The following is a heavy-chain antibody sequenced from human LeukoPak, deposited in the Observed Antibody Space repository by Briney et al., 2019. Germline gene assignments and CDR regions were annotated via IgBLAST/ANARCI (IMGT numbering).Heavy chain of an antibody. CDR3: ARDVRCSSTSCYRLHYYGMDV. J-gene: IGHJ6*02. Sequence: PGGSLRLSCAASGFTFNSYWMNWVRQAPGKGLEWVANIKQDGSEKYYVDSVKGRFTISRHNAKNSLYLQMNSLRAEDTAVYYCARDVRCSSTSCYRLHYYGMDVWGQGTTVTVSS. CDR1: GFTFNSYW. V-gene: IGHV3-7*01. D-gene: IGHD2-2*01. CDR2: IKQDGSEK.